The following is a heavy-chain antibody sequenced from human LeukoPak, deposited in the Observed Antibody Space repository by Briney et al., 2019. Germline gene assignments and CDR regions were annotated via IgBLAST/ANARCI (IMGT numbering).Heavy chain of an antibody. CDR2: INPNSGGT. CDR1: GYTFTGYY. J-gene: IGHJ4*02. CDR3: ARASIAAADY. V-gene: IGHV1-2*02. D-gene: IGHD6-13*01. Sequence: GASVTVSCKASGYTFTGYYMHWVRQAPGQGLEGMGWINPNSGGTNYAQKFQGRVTMTRDTSINTAYMELSRLRSDDTAVYYCARASIAAADYWGQGTLVTVSS.